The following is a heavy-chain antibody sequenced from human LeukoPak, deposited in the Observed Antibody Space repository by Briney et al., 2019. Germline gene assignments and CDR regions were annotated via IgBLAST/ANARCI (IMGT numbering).Heavy chain of an antibody. D-gene: IGHD1-26*01. J-gene: IGHJ4*02. Sequence: ASVKVSCKASGGTFSSYAISWVRQAPGQGLEWMGGIIPIFGTANYAQKFQGRVTITADESTSTAYMELSSLRSEDTAVYYCARDPTHRSSGSVSGDWGQGTLVTVSS. V-gene: IGHV1-69*13. CDR3: ARDPTHRSSGSVSGD. CDR1: GGTFSSYA. CDR2: IIPIFGTA.